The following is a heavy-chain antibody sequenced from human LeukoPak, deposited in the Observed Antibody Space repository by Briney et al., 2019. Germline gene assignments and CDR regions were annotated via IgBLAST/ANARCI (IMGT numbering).Heavy chain of an antibody. Sequence: GGSLRLSCAASGFTFRNYRMHWVRQAPGEGLVWVSLIESDGSRTNYADSVKGRFTISRDNAKNTLYLQMNSLRAEDTAVYYCASSSPNWFDPWGQGTLVTVSS. J-gene: IGHJ5*02. V-gene: IGHV3-74*01. CDR2: IESDGSRT. D-gene: IGHD2-2*01. CDR3: ASSSPNWFDP. CDR1: GFTFRNYR.